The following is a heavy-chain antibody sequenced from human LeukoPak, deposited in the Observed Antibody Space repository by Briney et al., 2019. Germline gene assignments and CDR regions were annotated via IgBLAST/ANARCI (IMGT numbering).Heavy chain of an antibody. V-gene: IGHV3-74*01. D-gene: IGHD2-21*02. J-gene: IGHJ4*02. CDR3: ARGGYCDSYYRFS. CDR1: GFSFSDYW. CDR2: TSKDGSDT. Sequence: PGGSLRLSCVVSGFSFSDYWMHWVRQAPGKGPEWLSRTSKDGSDTFYADAAKGRFTASRDNAKNTFYLQVTNVRPEDTAVYHCARGGYCDSYYRFSWGQGTLVTVAS.